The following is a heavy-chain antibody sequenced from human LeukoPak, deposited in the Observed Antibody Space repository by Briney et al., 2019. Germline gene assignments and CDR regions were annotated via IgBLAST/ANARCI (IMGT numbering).Heavy chain of an antibody. J-gene: IGHJ6*02. D-gene: IGHD2-15*01. CDR2: IKQDGSEK. CDR1: GFTFSNYW. CDR3: ARDRWELLSNSYHYCGLDV. V-gene: IGHV3-7*01. Sequence: GGSLRLSCAASGFTFSNYWMSWVRQAPGKGLEWVANIKQDGSEKCYVDSVKGRFTISRDNAKNSLYLEMNSLRAEDTAVYYCARDRWELLSNSYHYCGLDVWGQGTTVTVSS.